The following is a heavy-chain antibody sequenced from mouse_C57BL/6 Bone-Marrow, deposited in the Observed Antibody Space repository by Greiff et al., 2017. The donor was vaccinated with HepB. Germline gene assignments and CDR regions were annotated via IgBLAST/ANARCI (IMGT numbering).Heavy chain of an antibody. J-gene: IGHJ2*01. V-gene: IGHV14-2*01. CDR1: GFNIKDYY. CDR2: IDPEDGET. Sequence: EVKLMESGAELVKPGASVKLSCTASGFNIKDYYMHWVKQRTEQGLEWIGRIDPEDGETKYAPKFQGKATITADTSSNTAYLQLSSLTSEDTAVYYCARSSTTVVFYHFDYWGQGTTLTVSS. D-gene: IGHD1-1*01. CDR3: ARSSTTVVFYHFDY.